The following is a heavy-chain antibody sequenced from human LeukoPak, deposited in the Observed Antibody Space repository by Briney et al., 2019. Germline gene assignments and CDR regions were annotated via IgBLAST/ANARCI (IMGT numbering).Heavy chain of an antibody. CDR2: IGPTGSDR. J-gene: IGHJ4*02. CDR1: GLTFSTSG. CDR3: ATETNGRHYDY. V-gene: IGHV3-21*06. D-gene: IGHD1-14*01. Sequence: GGSLRLSCTASGLTFSTSGFTWVRQAPGKGLEWVASIGPTGSDRYHADSIKGRFTISRDNANNFLYLQMNSLRAEDTAVYYCATETNGRHYDYWGQGTLLTVSS.